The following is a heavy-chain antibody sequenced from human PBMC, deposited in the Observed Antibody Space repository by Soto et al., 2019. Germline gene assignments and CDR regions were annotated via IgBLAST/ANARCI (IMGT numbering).Heavy chain of an antibody. CDR3: AXLYCSASSCHSVGAFDI. CDR2: IWFDGSDK. V-gene: IGHV3-33*01. J-gene: IGHJ3*02. Sequence: PGGSRRLSGAASGFTFSSYGMHWVRQAPGKGLEWVALIWFDGSDKYYTESVKGRFTISRDNSKSTLYLQMNSLRAEDTAVYYCAXLYCSASSCHSVGAFDIRGQGTMVTVSS. D-gene: IGHD2-2*01. CDR1: GFTFSSYG.